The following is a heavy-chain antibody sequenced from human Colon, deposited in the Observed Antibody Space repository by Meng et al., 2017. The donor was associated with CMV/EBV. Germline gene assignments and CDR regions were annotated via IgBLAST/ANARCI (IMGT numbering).Heavy chain of an antibody. CDR3: AHRPYGSGSYFFDY. Sequence: AMKASGTSPINPTQTLTLTCTFSGFSLSTIGMGVGWIRQPPGKALEWLGVIYWDDDKRYSPSLKSRLTITKDTSKNQVVLTMTNLDPLDTATYYCAHRPYGSGSYFFDYWGQGTLVTVSS. J-gene: IGHJ4*02. CDR2: IYWDDDK. V-gene: IGHV2-5*02. D-gene: IGHD3-10*01. CDR1: GFSLSTIGMG.